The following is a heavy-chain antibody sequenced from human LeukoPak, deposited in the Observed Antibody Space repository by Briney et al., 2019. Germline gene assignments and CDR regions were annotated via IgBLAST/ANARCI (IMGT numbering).Heavy chain of an antibody. CDR3: ARHEASGVVTADEAYFDY. Sequence: SETLSLTCTVSGGSMSSYYWSRIRQPPGKGLEWIGYIYTSGSTNYNPSLKSRVTISVDTSKNQFSLKLSSVTAADTAVYYCARHEASGVVTADEAYFDYWGQGTLVTVSS. CDR1: GGSMSSYY. J-gene: IGHJ4*02. V-gene: IGHV4-4*09. CDR2: IYTSGST. D-gene: IGHD2-21*02.